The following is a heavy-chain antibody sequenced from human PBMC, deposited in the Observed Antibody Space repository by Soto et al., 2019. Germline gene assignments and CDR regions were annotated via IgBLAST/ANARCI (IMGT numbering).Heavy chain of an antibody. J-gene: IGHJ5*02. D-gene: IGHD6-19*01. V-gene: IGHV3-74*01. CDR3: TRDIDSSA. Sequence: EVQLVESGGDLVQPGGSLRLSCVASGFTFSNYWMHWVRQAPGKGLGWVSRIKTDGSSTSYADSVKGRFTISRDNAKNTLYLQMNSVRAEDTAVYYCTRDIDSSAWGQGTLVTVSS. CDR1: GFTFSNYW. CDR2: IKTDGSST.